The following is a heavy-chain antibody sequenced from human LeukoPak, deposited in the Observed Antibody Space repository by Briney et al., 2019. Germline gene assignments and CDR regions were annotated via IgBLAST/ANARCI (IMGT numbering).Heavy chain of an antibody. CDR3: ARGGARWFGELVRRWFDP. CDR2: INHSGST. CDR1: GGSFSGYY. Sequence: PSETLSPTCAVYGGSFSGYYWSWIRQPPGKGLEWIGEINHSGSTNYNPSLKSRVTISVDTSKNQFSLKLSSVTAADTAVYYCARGGARWFGELVRRWFDPWGQGTLVTVSS. V-gene: IGHV4-34*01. D-gene: IGHD3-10*01. J-gene: IGHJ5*02.